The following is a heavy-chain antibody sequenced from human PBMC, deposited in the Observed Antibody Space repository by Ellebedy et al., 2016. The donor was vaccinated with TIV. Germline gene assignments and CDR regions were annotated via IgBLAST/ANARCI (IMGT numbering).Heavy chain of an antibody. CDR3: AKRVTMLREVITYYHYAMDV. V-gene: IGHV3-23*01. D-gene: IGHD3-10*01. CDR1: GFTFSSYA. CDR2: LSASGGST. J-gene: IGHJ6*02. Sequence: GESLKISCVASGFTFSSYAMSWVRQAPGKGLELVSSLSASGGSTYYADSVKGRLTISRDNSKNTLYLQMNSLRAEDTAVYYCAKRVTMLREVITYYHYAMDVWGQGTTVTVSS.